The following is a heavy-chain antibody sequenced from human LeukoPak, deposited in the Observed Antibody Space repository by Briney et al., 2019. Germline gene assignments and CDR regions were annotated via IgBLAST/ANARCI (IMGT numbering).Heavy chain of an antibody. CDR3: ARVGKWELDRFHDY. CDR2: INPNSGGT. D-gene: IGHD1-26*01. Sequence: GSSVKVSCKASGGTFSSYAISWVRQAPGQGLEWMGWINPNSGGTNYAQKFQGRVTMTRDTSISTAYMELSRVRSDDTAVYYCARVGKWELDRFHDYWGQGTLVTVSS. CDR1: GGTFSSYA. J-gene: IGHJ4*02. V-gene: IGHV1-2*02.